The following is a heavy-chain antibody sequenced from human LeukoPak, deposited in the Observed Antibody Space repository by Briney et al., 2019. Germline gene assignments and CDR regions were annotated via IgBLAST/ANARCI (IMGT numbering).Heavy chain of an antibody. J-gene: IGHJ6*03. Sequence: GGSLRLSCAASGFNFNNNGMHWVRQAPGKGLEWVAGILYGGSNKYYVESVEGRFTISRDNSKNTLYLQMNSLRAEDTAVYYCAKGRFGGGIVDSYMDVWGKGTTVTVSS. V-gene: IGHV3-33*06. CDR3: AKGRFGGGIVDSYMDV. CDR2: ILYGGSNK. CDR1: GFNFNNNG. D-gene: IGHD3-16*02.